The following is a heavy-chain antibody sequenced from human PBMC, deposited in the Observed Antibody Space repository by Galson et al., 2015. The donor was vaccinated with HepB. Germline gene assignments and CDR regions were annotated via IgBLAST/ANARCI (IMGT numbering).Heavy chain of an antibody. CDR1: GFTFTNYA. CDR2: IIAIGTST. J-gene: IGHJ4*02. D-gene: IGHD3-16*01. Sequence: SLRLSCATSGFTFTNYAMSWVRQAPGKGLEWVSGIIAIGTSTHYADSVKGRFTISRDNSKNTIYLQMNSLRAEDSAVYYCAKDYAVKLMTSETAALFEYWGQGALVTVSS. CDR3: AKDYAVKLMTSETAALFEY. V-gene: IGHV3-23*05.